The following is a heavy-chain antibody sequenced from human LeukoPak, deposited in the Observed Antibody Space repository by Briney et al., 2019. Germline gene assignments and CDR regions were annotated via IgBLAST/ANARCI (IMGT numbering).Heavy chain of an antibody. CDR1: GGSVTSSNYY. J-gene: IGHJ4*02. V-gene: IGHV4-39*01. CDR3: ASPNVYTSGYYRSDY. D-gene: IGHD3-22*01. Sequence: SETLSLTCTVPGGSVTSSNYYWGWIRQPPGKGLEWIGTIYYSGSTYYNPSLKSRLTISVDTSRNQFSLKLTSVTAADTAVYYCASPNVYTSGYYRSDYWGQGTLVTVSS. CDR2: IYYSGST.